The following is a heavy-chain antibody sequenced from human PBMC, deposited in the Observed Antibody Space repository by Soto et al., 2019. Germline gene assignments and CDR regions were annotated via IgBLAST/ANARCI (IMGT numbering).Heavy chain of an antibody. CDR2: IYPGDSDT. CDR3: ARHPLTRLWFGEKWFDP. CDR1: GYSFTSYW. Sequence: GESLKISCKGSGYSFTSYWIGWVRQGPGKGLEWMGIIYPGDSDTRYSPSCQGQVTISADKSISTADLQRSSLKAPDTARYYCARHPLTRLWFGEKWFDPWGQGTLVTVSS. V-gene: IGHV5-51*01. D-gene: IGHD3-10*01. J-gene: IGHJ5*02.